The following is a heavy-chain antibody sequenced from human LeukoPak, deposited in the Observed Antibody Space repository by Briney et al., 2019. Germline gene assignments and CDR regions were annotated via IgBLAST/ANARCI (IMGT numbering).Heavy chain of an antibody. D-gene: IGHD2-21*01. CDR2: IYYSGNT. CDR3: ARHESIEAYCGGDYYGYFDY. V-gene: IGHV4-59*08. CDR1: GGSISSYY. J-gene: IGHJ4*02. Sequence: SQTLSLTRTVSGGSISSYYWSWIRQPPGKGLEWIGYIYYSGNTNYNPSLKSRVTISVDTSKNQFSLKLSTVTAADTAVYYCARHESIEAYCGGDYYGYFDYWGQGTLVTVSS.